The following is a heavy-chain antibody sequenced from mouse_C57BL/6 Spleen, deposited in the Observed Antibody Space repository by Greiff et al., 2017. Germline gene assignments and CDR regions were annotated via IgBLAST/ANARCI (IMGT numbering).Heavy chain of an antibody. V-gene: IGHV1-39*01. CDR3: ARSPYGSSYGWFDY. D-gene: IGHD1-1*01. CDR1: GYSFTDYN. CDR2: INPNYGTT. J-gene: IGHJ2*01. Sequence: EVQLVESGPELVKPGASVKISCKASGYSFTDYNMNWVKQSNGKSLEWIGVINPNYGTTSYNQKFKGKATLTVDQSSSTAYMQLNSLTSEDSAVYYGARSPYGSSYGWFDYWGQGTTLTVSS.